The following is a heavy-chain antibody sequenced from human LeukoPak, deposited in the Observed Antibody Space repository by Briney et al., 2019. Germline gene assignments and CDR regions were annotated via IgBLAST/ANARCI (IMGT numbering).Heavy chain of an antibody. V-gene: IGHV4-34*01. Sequence: SETLSLTCAAYGGSFSGYYWSWIRQPPGKGLEWIGEINHSGSTNYNPSLKSRVTISVDTSKNQFSLKLSSVTAADTAVYYCAATYYYGSGRINWFDPWGQGTLVTVSS. CDR1: GGSFSGYY. CDR3: AATYYYGSGRINWFDP. J-gene: IGHJ5*02. CDR2: INHSGST. D-gene: IGHD3-10*01.